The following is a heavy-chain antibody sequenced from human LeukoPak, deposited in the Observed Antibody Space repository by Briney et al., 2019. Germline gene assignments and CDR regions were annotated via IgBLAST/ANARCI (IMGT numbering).Heavy chain of an antibody. CDR2: INHSGST. CDR1: GGSFSGYY. Sequence: SETLSLTCAVYGGSFSGYYWSWIRQPPGKGLEWIGEINHSGSTNYNPSLKSRVTISVDTSRNQFSLKLSPVTAADTAVYYCARLVVGATDGYFDYWGQGTMVTVSS. CDR3: ARLVVGATDGYFDY. J-gene: IGHJ4*03. D-gene: IGHD1-26*01. V-gene: IGHV4-34*01.